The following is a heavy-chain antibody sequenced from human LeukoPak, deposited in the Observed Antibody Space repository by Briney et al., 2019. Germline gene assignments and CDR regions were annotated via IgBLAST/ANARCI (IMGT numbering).Heavy chain of an antibody. Sequence: ASVNVSCKASGYTFTSYGISWVRQAPGQGLEWMGWISAYNGNTNYAQKLQGRVTMTTDTSTSTAYMELRSLRSDDTAVYYCARGGGIVVVPAATEFDYWGQGTLVTVSS. J-gene: IGHJ4*02. CDR1: GYTFTSYG. CDR2: ISAYNGNT. V-gene: IGHV1-18*01. D-gene: IGHD2-2*01. CDR3: ARGGGIVVVPAATEFDY.